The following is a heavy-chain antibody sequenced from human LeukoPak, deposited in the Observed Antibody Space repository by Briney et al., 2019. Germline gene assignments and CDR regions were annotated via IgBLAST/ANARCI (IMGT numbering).Heavy chain of an antibody. Sequence: GGSLRLSCAASGFTVSINYMSWVRQAPGKGLEWVAVIYYDGSTTYYADSVKGRFTISRDNSMSTLYLQMNSLRAEDTAVYYCATGPQSAAAGILDYWGQGTLVTVSS. CDR2: IYYDGSTT. D-gene: IGHD6-13*01. J-gene: IGHJ4*02. V-gene: IGHV3-33*08. CDR3: ATGPQSAAAGILDY. CDR1: GFTVSINY.